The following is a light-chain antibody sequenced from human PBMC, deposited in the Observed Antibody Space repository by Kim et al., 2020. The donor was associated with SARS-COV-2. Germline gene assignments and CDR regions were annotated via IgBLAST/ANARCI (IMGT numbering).Light chain of an antibody. Sequence: QRVTISCTGSSSNIGANYEVHWYQQLPGTAPRLLILGNSARPSGVPDRFSGSRSGTSASLAITGLQAEDEADYYCQSYDRSLTGSVFGGGTKLTVL. V-gene: IGLV1-40*01. J-gene: IGLJ2*01. CDR1: SSNIGANYE. CDR3: QSYDRSLTGSV. CDR2: GNS.